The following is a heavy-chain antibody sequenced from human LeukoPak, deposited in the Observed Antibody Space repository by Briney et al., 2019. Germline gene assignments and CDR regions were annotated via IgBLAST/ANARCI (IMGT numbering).Heavy chain of an antibody. Sequence: PGGSLRLSCAASGFTFSNYGMHWVRQAPGKGLEWVAVIWYDGSNKYYADSVKGRFTISRDNSKNTLYLQMNSLRAEDTAVYYCARDGAAMVLDYWGQGTLVTVSS. D-gene: IGHD5-18*01. CDR1: GFTFSNYG. V-gene: IGHV3-33*01. CDR2: IWYDGSNK. CDR3: ARDGAAMVLDY. J-gene: IGHJ4*02.